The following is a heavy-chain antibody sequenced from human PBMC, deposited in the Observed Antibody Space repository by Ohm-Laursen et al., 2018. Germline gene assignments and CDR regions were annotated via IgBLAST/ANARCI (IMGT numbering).Heavy chain of an antibody. D-gene: IGHD1-26*01. Sequence: SQTLSLTCAVSGGSLSGRYWSWIRQPPGKGLEWIGETNDSGVTNYNPLLKGRVTISADTSKNQFSLKVSSVTAADTAVDYCARGPPANGYYQKSMDVWGQGTTVTVSS. CDR3: ARGPPANGYYQKSMDV. J-gene: IGHJ6*02. CDR1: GGSLSGRY. V-gene: IGHV4-34*09. CDR2: TNDSGVT.